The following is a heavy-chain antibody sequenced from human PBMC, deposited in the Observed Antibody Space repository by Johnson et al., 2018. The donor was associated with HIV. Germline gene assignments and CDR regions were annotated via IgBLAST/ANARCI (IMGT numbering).Heavy chain of an antibody. J-gene: IGHJ2*01. Sequence: VQLVESGGGLVQPGGSLRLSCAASGFTFSSYAMNWVRQAPGKGLEWVSVIYSGGSTYYADSVKGRFTISRDSSRNTLYLQIDTLKVEDTALYYCTRSKLQFLAPDAFDL. CDR3: TRSKLQFLAPDAFDL. V-gene: IGHV3-23*03. CDR2: IYSGGST. D-gene: IGHD5-24*01. CDR1: GFTFSSYA.